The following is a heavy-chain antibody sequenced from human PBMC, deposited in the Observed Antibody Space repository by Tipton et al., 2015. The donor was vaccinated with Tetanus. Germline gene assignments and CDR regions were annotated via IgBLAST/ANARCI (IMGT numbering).Heavy chain of an antibody. CDR1: GFTFSNYA. J-gene: IGHJ6*02. V-gene: IGHV3-23*01. CDR3: ARRGCLGGSCFISPNYGMDV. Sequence: SLRLSCVASGFTFSNYAFNWVRQAPGKGLEWVSSVGTSASNTYYADSVKGRCTISRDNSKNTVVLHVTSLRGEDTAVYYCARRGCLGGSCFISPNYGMDVWGQGTTVTVSS. D-gene: IGHD2-15*01. CDR2: VGTSASNT.